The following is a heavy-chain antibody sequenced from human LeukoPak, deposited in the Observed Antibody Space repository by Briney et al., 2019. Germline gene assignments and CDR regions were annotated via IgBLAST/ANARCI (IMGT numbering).Heavy chain of an antibody. J-gene: IGHJ5*02. D-gene: IGHD2-2*01. CDR1: GGSISSGGYY. CDR2: IYYSGST. V-gene: IGHV4-31*03. Sequence: SQTLSLTCTVSGGSISSGGYYWSWIRQHPGKGLEWIGYIYYSGSTYYNPSLKSRVTISVDTSKNQFSLKLSSVTAADTAVYYCARDGCSSTSCYLNWFDPWGQGTLVTVSS. CDR3: ARDGCSSTSCYLNWFDP.